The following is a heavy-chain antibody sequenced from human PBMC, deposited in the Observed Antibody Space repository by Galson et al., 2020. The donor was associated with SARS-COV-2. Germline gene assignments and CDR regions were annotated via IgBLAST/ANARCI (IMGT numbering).Heavy chain of an antibody. Sequence: GESLKISCAASGFTFSDAWMSWVRQAPGKGLEWVGRIKSETDGGTTDYAAPVKGRFTISRDDSKNTLYLQMNILKTEDTAVYYCTTGGAGWGQGTLVTVSS. CDR3: TTGGAG. CDR1: GFTFSDAW. CDR2: IKSETDGGTT. V-gene: IGHV3-15*01. D-gene: IGHD3-16*01. J-gene: IGHJ4*02.